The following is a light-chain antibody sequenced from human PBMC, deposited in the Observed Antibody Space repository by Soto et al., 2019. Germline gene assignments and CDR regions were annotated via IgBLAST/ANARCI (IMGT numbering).Light chain of an antibody. CDR2: GAS. CDR3: QQYNSWPLT. V-gene: IGKV3-15*01. Sequence: EIVMTQSPATLSVSPGERATLSCRASQSLSNDLAWYQQKPGQAPRLLIYGASTRATGIPARFSGSGSGTEFTHTISSLQSEDFAVYYCQQYNSWPLTFGGGTKVEIK. CDR1: QSLSND. J-gene: IGKJ4*01.